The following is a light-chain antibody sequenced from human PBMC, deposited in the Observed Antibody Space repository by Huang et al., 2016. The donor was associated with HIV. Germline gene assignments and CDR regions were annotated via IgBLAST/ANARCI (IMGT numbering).Light chain of an antibody. J-gene: IGKJ4*01. V-gene: IGKV3-11*01. CDR3: QQRTS. Sequence: EIVLTQSPATLSLSPGERATLSCRASQSVNSYLAWYQQKPGQAPRLLMYDTSNRATDIPGRFSCSGSETDFTLTISILEPEDFAVYYCQQRTSFGGGTRVEIK. CDR1: QSVNSY. CDR2: DTS.